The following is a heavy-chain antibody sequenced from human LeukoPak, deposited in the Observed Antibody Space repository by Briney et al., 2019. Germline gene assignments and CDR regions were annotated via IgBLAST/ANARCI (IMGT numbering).Heavy chain of an antibody. CDR2: IIPIFGTA. Sequence: SVKVSCKASGGTFSSYAISWVRQAPGQGMEWMGGIIPIFGTANYAQKFQGRVTITTEESTSTAYMELSSLRSEDTAVYYCARLGFGLGIAQGHFDYWGQGTLVTVSS. D-gene: IGHD3/OR15-3a*01. CDR3: ARLGFGLGIAQGHFDY. CDR1: GGTFSSYA. V-gene: IGHV1-69*05. J-gene: IGHJ4*02.